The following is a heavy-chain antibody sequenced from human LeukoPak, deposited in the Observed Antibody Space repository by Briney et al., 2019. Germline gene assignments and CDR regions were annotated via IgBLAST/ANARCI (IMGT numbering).Heavy chain of an antibody. CDR2: VRWGTA. CDR3: ARGTERTRISGYYSFDY. D-gene: IGHD5-12*01. Sequence: PSETLSLTCTVSGDSLSDHFRSWIRQPAGKGLEWIGRVRWGTAYYNPSLESRVTISLDTSNNPFSLKVTSVTAADTAVYYCARGTERTRISGYYSFDYCGRGILVIVSS. J-gene: IGHJ4*02. CDR1: GDSLSDHF. V-gene: IGHV4-4*07.